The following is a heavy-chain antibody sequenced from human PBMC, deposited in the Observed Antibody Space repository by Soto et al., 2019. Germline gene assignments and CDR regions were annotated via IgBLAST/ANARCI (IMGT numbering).Heavy chain of an antibody. V-gene: IGHV3-30*18. D-gene: IGHD5-18*01. Sequence: QVQLVESGGGVVQPGRSLRLSCAASGFTFSSYGMHWVRQAPGKGLEWVAVISYDGSNKYYADSVKGRFTISRDNSKNTLYLQMNSLRAEDTAVYYCAKDGSPQRIQLWSLSNYYYGMDVWGQGTTVTVSS. CDR2: ISYDGSNK. CDR3: AKDGSPQRIQLWSLSNYYYGMDV. CDR1: GFTFSSYG. J-gene: IGHJ6*02.